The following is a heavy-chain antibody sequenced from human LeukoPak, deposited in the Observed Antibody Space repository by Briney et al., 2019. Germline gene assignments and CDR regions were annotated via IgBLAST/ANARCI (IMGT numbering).Heavy chain of an antibody. D-gene: IGHD2-2*01. CDR3: AKITRARSADQDFDS. Sequence: GGSLRLSCAASGFTFSDYDMHWVRQAPGGGLEWVSCIRFNRETRYTNSVEGRFTISRDNSKSTLYLHLDSLRPEDTALYYCAKITRARSADQDFDSWGRGTLVTVSS. J-gene: IGHJ4*02. CDR2: IRFNRET. CDR1: GFTFSDYD. V-gene: IGHV3-23*01.